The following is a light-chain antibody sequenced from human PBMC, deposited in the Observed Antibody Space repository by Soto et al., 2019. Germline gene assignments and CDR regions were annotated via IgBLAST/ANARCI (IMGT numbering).Light chain of an antibody. V-gene: IGLV2-14*01. CDR1: SSEFGAYDY. CDR3: SSYTSSSTPYV. Sequence: QSVLTQPASVSGSPGQSITISCTGSSSEFGAYDYVSWYQQRPVKAPKLKIFDVTNRPSGVSDRFSGSKSGNTASLTISGLQTEDEADYYCSSYTSSSTPYVFGTGTKVTVL. CDR2: DVT. J-gene: IGLJ1*01.